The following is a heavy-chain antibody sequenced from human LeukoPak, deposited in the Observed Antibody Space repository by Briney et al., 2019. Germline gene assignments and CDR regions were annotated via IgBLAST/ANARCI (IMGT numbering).Heavy chain of an antibody. D-gene: IGHD3-3*01. CDR2: ISAYNGNT. Sequence: ASVKVSCKASGYTFTSYGISWVRQAPGQGLEWMGWISAYNGNTNYAQKLQGRVTMTTDTSTSTAYMELRSLRSDDTAVYYCARNVLRFLEWYRQGDYYYYMDVWGKGTTVTVSS. J-gene: IGHJ6*03. CDR3: ARNVLRFLEWYRQGDYYYYMDV. CDR1: GYTFTSYG. V-gene: IGHV1-18*01.